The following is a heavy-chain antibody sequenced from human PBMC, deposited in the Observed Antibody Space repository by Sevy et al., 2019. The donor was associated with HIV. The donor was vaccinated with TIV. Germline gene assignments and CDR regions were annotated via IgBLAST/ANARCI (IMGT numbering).Heavy chain of an antibody. D-gene: IGHD2-21*02. CDR1: GFTFSDYD. J-gene: IGHJ4*02. Sequence: GGSLRLSCAASGFTFSDYDMHWVRQAPGKGLEWVAFMSNDGNYKNHADSVKVRFTISRDNFKNTLYLQMNSLRVEDTAVYFCARLFSCGGDCYYLDYWGQGAPVTVSS. CDR2: MSNDGNYK. V-gene: IGHV3-30*04. CDR3: ARLFSCGGDCYYLDY.